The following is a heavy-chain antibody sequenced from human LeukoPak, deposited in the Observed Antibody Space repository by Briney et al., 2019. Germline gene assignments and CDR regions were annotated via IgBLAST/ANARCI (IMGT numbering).Heavy chain of an antibody. V-gene: IGHV3-48*02. CDR3: ARDQGYYDSSGYYSYNWFDP. D-gene: IGHD3-22*01. CDR2: ISSSSSTI. J-gene: IGHJ5*02. CDR1: GFTFSSYA. Sequence: GGSLRLSCAASGFTFSSYAMSWVRQAPGKGLEWVSYISSSSSTIYYADSVKGRFTISRDNAKNSLYLQMNSLRDEDTAVYYCARDQGYYDSSGYYSYNWFDPWGQGTLVTVSS.